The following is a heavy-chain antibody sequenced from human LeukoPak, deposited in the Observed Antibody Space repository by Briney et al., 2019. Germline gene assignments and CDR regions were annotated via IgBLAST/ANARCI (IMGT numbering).Heavy chain of an antibody. D-gene: IGHD4-23*01. Sequence: GESLKISCQGSGYSFTSFWIAWVRQMPGKGLEWMGIIHPGDSDIRYSPSFQGQVTISADKSISTAYLQWSSLKASDTAMYYCARQITVVAPSDYWGQGTLVTVSS. J-gene: IGHJ4*02. V-gene: IGHV5-51*01. CDR2: IHPGDSDI. CDR1: GYSFTSFW. CDR3: ARQITVVAPSDY.